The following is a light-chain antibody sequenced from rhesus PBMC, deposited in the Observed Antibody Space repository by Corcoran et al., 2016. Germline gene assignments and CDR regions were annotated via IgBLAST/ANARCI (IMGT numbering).Light chain of an antibody. Sequence: QSAPTQPPYVSGSPGQSVTISCTGTNIDIGAYTFVSWYQQYPAKAPKLMIYAVSNRPSGVSDRFSGSKSGNTASLTISGLQAEDEADYYCSSYSTTGSSIFGVGTRLTVL. CDR1: NIDIGAYTF. J-gene: IGLJ1*01. CDR3: SSYSTTGSSI. V-gene: IGLV2S7*01. CDR2: AVS.